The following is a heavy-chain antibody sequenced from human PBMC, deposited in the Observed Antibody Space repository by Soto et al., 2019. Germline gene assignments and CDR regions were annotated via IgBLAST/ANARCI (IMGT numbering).Heavy chain of an antibody. J-gene: IGHJ4*02. CDR3: AKDRQYPRDYFPY. D-gene: IGHD4-4*01. Sequence: EVKLLESGGGLVQPGGSLRLSCGASGFTVTSNGVSWVRQAPGKGLEWVSAISPNGEGIWYADSVKGRFTISRDISRNTGFPQMDRLRAEDTAVYYCAKDRQYPRDYFPYWGQGTLVTVSS. V-gene: IGHV3-23*01. CDR1: GFTVTSNG. CDR2: ISPNGEGI.